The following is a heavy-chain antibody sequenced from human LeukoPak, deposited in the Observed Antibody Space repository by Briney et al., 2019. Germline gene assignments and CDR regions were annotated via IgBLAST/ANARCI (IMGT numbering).Heavy chain of an antibody. Sequence: ERSLRLSCAASGFIFNNYGMHWVRQAPGKGLEWVALVSYDESNKYYADSVKGRFTISRDNSKNTLYLQMNSLRAGDTAVYYCARRGGPPAAILDFDHWGPGTLVTVSS. V-gene: IGHV3-30*03. CDR1: GFIFNNYG. CDR3: ARRGGPPAAILDFDH. CDR2: VSYDESNK. J-gene: IGHJ4*02. D-gene: IGHD2-2*02.